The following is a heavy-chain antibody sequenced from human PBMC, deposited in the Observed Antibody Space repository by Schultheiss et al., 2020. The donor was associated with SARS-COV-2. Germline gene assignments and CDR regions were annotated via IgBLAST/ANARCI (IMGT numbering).Heavy chain of an antibody. J-gene: IGHJ4*02. CDR2: IYYSGST. Sequence: SQTLSLTCTVSGGSISSGDYYWGWIRQPPGKGLEWIGSIYYSGSTYFNPSLKSRLTMSVDTSKNHFSLKLSSVTAADTAVYYCARDGPAAGIYFDYWGQGNLVTVSS. D-gene: IGHD6-13*01. CDR1: GGSISSGDYY. CDR3: ARDGPAAGIYFDY. V-gene: IGHV4-39*02.